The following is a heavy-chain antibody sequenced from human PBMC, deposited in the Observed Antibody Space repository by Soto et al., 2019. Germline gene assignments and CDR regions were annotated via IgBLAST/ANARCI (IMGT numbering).Heavy chain of an antibody. CDR3: VREGGDNWFDP. CDR2: INVIGST. D-gene: IGHD3-16*01. J-gene: IGHJ5*02. V-gene: IGHV4-34*01. Sequence: SETLSLTCAVYGGSFSSYHWSWIRQPPGKGLEWIGEINVIGSTNYNPSLKSRVTISVDTPKNQSSLKLSSVTAADTAVYYCVREGGDNWFDPWGQGTLVTVAS. CDR1: GGSFSSYH.